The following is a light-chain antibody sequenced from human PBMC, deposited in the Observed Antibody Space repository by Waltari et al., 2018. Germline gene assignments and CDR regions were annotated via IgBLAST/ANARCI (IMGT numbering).Light chain of an antibody. V-gene: IGKV1-39*01. J-gene: IGKJ1*01. Sequence: DIRMTQSPSSLSASVGDRVTITCRASQSISTYLNWYQQKPEKAPKLLIYAASSLQSGVPSRFSGSGSGTDFTLTISTLQPEDFATYYCQQSYSTPPTFGQGTKVEIK. CDR3: QQSYSTPPT. CDR1: QSISTY. CDR2: AAS.